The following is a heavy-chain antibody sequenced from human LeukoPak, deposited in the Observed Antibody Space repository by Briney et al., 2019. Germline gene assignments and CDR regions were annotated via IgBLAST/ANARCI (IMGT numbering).Heavy chain of an antibody. Sequence: GGSLRLSCAASGFTFSTYGMNWVRQAPEKGLEWVSSISASGSSTYYADSVKGRFTISRDSSENTLYLQMNSLRIEDTAVYYCARDRPFGGVVDGMDVWGQGTTVTVSS. J-gene: IGHJ6*02. CDR1: GFTFSTYG. CDR2: ISASGSST. D-gene: IGHD3-16*02. V-gene: IGHV3-23*01. CDR3: ARDRPFGGVVDGMDV.